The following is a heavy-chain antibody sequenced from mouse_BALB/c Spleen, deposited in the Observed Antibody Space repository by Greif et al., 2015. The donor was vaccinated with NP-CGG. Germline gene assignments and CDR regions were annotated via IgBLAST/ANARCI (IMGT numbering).Heavy chain of an antibody. CDR2: IWSGGST. J-gene: IGHJ2*01. Sequence: QVQLKQSGPGLVQPSQSLSITCTVSGFSLTSYGVHWVRQSPGKGLEWLGVIWSGGSTDYNAAFISRLSISKDNSKSXVFFKMNCLQANDTAIYYCDRNFHYYGLDYWGQGTTLTVSS. V-gene: IGHV2-2*02. CDR1: GFSLTSYG. CDR3: DRNFHYYGLDY. D-gene: IGHD1-1*01.